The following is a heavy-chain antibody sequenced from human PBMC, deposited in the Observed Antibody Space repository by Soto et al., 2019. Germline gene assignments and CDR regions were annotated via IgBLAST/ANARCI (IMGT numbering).Heavy chain of an antibody. CDR3: AQILFGRSVAGGYFYMDV. CDR2: IFSNVEK. Sequence: HVTLKESGPVLVKPTETLTLTCTVSGFSLASGKVGVTWIRQPPGKALEWLAHIFSNVEKSYTTSLKDRLTIPWDTSKSQVVLTMTDVDPVDTATYYCAQILFGRSVAGGYFYMDVRGKGTTVTVSS. D-gene: IGHD6-19*01. V-gene: IGHV2-26*01. J-gene: IGHJ6*03. CDR1: GFSLASGKVG.